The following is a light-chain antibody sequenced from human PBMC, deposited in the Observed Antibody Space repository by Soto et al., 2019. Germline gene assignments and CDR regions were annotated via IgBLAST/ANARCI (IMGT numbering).Light chain of an antibody. Sequence: QSALAQPASVSGSPGQSITISCTGTSSDVSVYNYVSWYQQHPGKAPKLMIYDVSNRPSGVSNRFSGSKSGNTASLTISGLQAEDEADYYCSSYTTSSTLDVVFGGGTKLTVL. CDR2: DVS. V-gene: IGLV2-14*03. J-gene: IGLJ2*01. CDR1: SSDVSVYNY. CDR3: SSYTTSSTLDVV.